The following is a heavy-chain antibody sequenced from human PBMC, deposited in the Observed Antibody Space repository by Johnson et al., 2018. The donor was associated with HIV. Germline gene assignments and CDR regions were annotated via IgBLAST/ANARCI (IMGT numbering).Heavy chain of an antibody. V-gene: IGHV3-53*01. J-gene: IGHJ3*02. CDR1: GFTVSSNY. CDR3: VKDRGSPGIPAAFDI. CDR2: IYSGGST. D-gene: IGHD1-26*01. Sequence: VQLVESGGGLIQPGGSLRLSCAASGFTVSSNYMSWVRQAPGKGLELVSVIYSGGSTYYADSVKGRLTISRDNSKKTLYVQMNSLRAEDTAVYYCVKDRGSPGIPAAFDIWGQGTMVTVSS.